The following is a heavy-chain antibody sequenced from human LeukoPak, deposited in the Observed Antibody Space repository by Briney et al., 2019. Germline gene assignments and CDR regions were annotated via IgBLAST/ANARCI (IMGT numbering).Heavy chain of an antibody. J-gene: IGHJ5*02. CDR1: GGSISSGDYY. Sequence: SETLSLTCTVSGGSISSGDYYWSWIRQPPGKGLEWIGYTYYSGSTYYNPSLKSRVTISVDTSKNQFSLKLSSVTAADTAVYYCARSPLWGGSGSYLDPWGQGTLVTVSS. D-gene: IGHD3-10*01. CDR2: TYYSGST. V-gene: IGHV4-30-4*01. CDR3: ARSPLWGGSGSYLDP.